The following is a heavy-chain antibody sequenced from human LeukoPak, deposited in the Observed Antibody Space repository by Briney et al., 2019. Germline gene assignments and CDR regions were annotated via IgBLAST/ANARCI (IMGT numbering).Heavy chain of an antibody. CDR1: GYTFTTYG. D-gene: IGHD1-26*01. V-gene: IGHV1-18*01. Sequence: ASLKVSFKGSGYTFTTYGIRWVRQAPGQRLGWMGWISAYNGNTNYAQKLQGRVTMTTDTSTSTAYMELRSLRSDDTAVYYCAREGIVEWELPIDYWGQGTLVTVSS. CDR3: AREGIVEWELPIDY. CDR2: ISAYNGNT. J-gene: IGHJ4*02.